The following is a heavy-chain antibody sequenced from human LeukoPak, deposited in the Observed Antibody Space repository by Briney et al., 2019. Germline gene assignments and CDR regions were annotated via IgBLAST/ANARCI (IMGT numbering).Heavy chain of an antibody. CDR3: ARGDYGYSWFDP. D-gene: IGHD4-17*01. CDR1: GGSINGYY. V-gene: IGHV4-59*01. Sequence: SETLSLTCTVSGGSINGYYWSWIRQPPGKGLEWIGYVYYSGSTNYNPSLKSRVTISVDTSKNQFSLKLSSVTAADTAVYYCARGDYGYSWFDPWGQGTLVTVSS. CDR2: VYYSGST. J-gene: IGHJ5*02.